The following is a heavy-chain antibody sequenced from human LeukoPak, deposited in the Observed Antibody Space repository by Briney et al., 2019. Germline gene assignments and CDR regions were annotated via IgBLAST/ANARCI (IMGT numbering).Heavy chain of an antibody. D-gene: IGHD3-10*01. CDR2: ISYDGSNK. CDR1: GFTFSSYG. J-gene: IGHJ6*02. Sequence: PGGSLRLSCAASGFTFSSYGMHWVRQAPGKGLEWVAVISYDGSNKYYADSVKGRFTISRDNSKNTLYLQMNSLRAEDTAVYYCAKDFPSRKQKFGELGYGMDVWGQGTTVTVSS. V-gene: IGHV3-30*18. CDR3: AKDFPSRKQKFGELGYGMDV.